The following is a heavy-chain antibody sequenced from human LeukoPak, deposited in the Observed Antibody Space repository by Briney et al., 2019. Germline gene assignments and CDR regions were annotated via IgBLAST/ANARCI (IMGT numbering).Heavy chain of an antibody. J-gene: IGHJ3*01. CDR2: IKSKTDGGTA. CDR1: GFTFTNAW. V-gene: IGHV3-15*01. Sequence: GGSLRLSCAASGFTFTNAWMGWVRQAAGKVLEWVGRIKSKTDGGTADYAAPVKGRFTISRDDSKSTLYLQMNSLKSGDTAVYYCITADSQAFDVWGQGTMVTVSS. D-gene: IGHD2-21*01. CDR3: ITADSQAFDV.